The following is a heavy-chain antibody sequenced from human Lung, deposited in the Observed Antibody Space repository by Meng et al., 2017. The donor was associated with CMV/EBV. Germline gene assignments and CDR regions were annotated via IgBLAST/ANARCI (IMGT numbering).Heavy chain of an antibody. CDR2: IGGSGGST. CDR1: GFTCNKYA. D-gene: IGHD3-3*01. J-gene: IGHJ4*02. CDR3: AKGGIRFLES. Sequence: LSCAVSGFTCNKYAMTWVRQTPGKGLEWVSTIGGSGGSTYYADSVKGHFTISRDNFKSTLYLQMNSLRAEDTAIYYCAKGGIRFLESWGQGALVTVSS. V-gene: IGHV3-23*01.